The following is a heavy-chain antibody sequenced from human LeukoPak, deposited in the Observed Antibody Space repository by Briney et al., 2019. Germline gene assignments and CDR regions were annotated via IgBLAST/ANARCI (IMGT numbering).Heavy chain of an antibody. CDR3: ARSTMVRGIIGSGGAFDI. CDR1: GYSFTSYW. D-gene: IGHD3-10*01. Sequence: GESLKISCKGSGYSFTSYWIGWVRQMPGKGLEWMGIIYPGDSNTKYSPSFQGQVTISADKSITTAYLQWSSLKASDTAMYYCARSTMVRGIIGSGGAFDIWGQGTMVTVS. CDR2: IYPGDSNT. J-gene: IGHJ3*02. V-gene: IGHV5-51*01.